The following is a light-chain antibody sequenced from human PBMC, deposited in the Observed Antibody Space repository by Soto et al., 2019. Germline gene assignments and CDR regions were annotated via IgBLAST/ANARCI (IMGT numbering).Light chain of an antibody. V-gene: IGKV3-15*01. J-gene: IGKJ5*01. Sequence: EIVLTQSPATLSVSPGDTAKLSCRASQSIGSNLGWYQQRPGQAPRLLIYGASTRATGIPARFSGSGSGTEFTLTISSLQSEDLAVYHCQQYNNWSLITFGQGTRLEIK. CDR2: GAS. CDR1: QSIGSN. CDR3: QQYNNWSLIT.